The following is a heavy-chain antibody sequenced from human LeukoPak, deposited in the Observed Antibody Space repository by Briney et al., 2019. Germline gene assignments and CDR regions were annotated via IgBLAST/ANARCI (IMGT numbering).Heavy chain of an antibody. CDR2: INPNSGGT. Sequence: GASVKVSCKASGYTFSGYYMHWVRQAPGQGLEWMGWINPNSGGTNYAQKFQGRVTMTRDTSISTAYMELGRLRSDDTAVYYCARGYPLSTTAAGTYFQHWGQGTLVTVSS. CDR1: GYTFSGYY. D-gene: IGHD6-13*01. V-gene: IGHV1-2*02. J-gene: IGHJ1*01. CDR3: ARGYPLSTTAAGTYFQH.